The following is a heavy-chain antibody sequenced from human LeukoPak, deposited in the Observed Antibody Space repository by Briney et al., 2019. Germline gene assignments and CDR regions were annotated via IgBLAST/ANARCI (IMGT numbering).Heavy chain of an antibody. D-gene: IGHD5-24*01. J-gene: IGHJ3*02. CDR2: ISSNGGST. CDR3: ARARDTAHYAFDI. CDR1: GFTFSSYA. V-gene: IGHV3-64*01. Sequence: PGGSLRLSCAASGFTFSSYAMHWVRQAPGKGLEYVSAISSNGGSTYYANSVKGRFTISRDNSKNTLYLQMGSLRAEDMAVYYGARARDTAHYAFDIWGQGTMVTVSS.